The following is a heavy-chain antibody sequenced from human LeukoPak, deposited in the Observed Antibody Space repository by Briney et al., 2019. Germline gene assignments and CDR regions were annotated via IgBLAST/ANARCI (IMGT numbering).Heavy chain of an antibody. CDR2: ISAYNGNT. V-gene: IGHV1-18*04. D-gene: IGHD3-10*01. CDR1: GYTFTSYG. J-gene: IGHJ5*02. Sequence: ASGKVSCKASGYTFTSYGISWVRQAPGQGLEWMGWISAYNGNTNYAQKLQGRVTMTTDISTSTAYMELRSLRSDDTAVYYCARDLDYYQDYGSGSYYWFDPWGQGTLVTVSS. CDR3: ARDLDYYQDYGSGSYYWFDP.